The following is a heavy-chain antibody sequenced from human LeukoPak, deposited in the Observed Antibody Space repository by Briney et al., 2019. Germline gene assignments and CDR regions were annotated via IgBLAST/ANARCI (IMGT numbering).Heavy chain of an antibody. CDR3: ARETYYYDSSATFTGQYYYYGMDV. J-gene: IGHJ6*02. CDR1: GGTFSSYS. D-gene: IGHD3-22*01. Sequence: ASVKVSCKASGGTFSSYSISWVRQAPGQALEWMGRIIPILGIANYAQKFQGRVTITADKSTSTAYMELSSLRSEDTAVYYCARETYYYDSSATFTGQYYYYGMDVWGQGTTVTVSS. V-gene: IGHV1-69*04. CDR2: IIPILGIA.